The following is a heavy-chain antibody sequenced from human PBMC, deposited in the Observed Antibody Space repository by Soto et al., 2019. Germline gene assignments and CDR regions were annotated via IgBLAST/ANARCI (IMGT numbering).Heavy chain of an antibody. J-gene: IGHJ6*02. CDR2: IYYSGST. CDR3: AREGVSSSWYNYYGMDV. Sequence: QVQLQESGPGLVKPSETLSLTCTVSGGSISSYYWSWIRQPPGKGLEWIGYIYYSGSTNYNPSLKSRVTISVDTSKNQFSLKLSSVTAADTAVHYCAREGVSSSWYNYYGMDVWGQGTTVTVSS. CDR1: GGSISSYY. D-gene: IGHD6-13*01. V-gene: IGHV4-59*01.